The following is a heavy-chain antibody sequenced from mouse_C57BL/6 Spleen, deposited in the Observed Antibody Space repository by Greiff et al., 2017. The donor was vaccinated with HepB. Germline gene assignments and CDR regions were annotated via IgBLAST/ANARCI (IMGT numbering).Heavy chain of an antibody. CDR2: IRNKANGYTT. CDR1: GFTFTDYY. Sequence: EVKLVESGGGLVQPGGSLSLSCAASGFTFTDYYMSWVRQPPGKALEWLGFIRNKANGYTTEYSASVKGRFTISRDNSQSILYLQINTLRAEDSATYYCARSPQRGLVDYWGKGTTLTVSS. CDR3: ARSPQRGLVDY. V-gene: IGHV7-3*01. J-gene: IGHJ2*01. D-gene: IGHD4-1*02.